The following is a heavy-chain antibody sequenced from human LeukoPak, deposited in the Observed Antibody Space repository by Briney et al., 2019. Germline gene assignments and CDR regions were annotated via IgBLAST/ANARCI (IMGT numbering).Heavy chain of an antibody. J-gene: IGHJ4*02. Sequence: PSETLSLTCTVSGGSISSSSYYWGWIRQPPGKGLERIGTVYYSGSTYYNPSLMSRVTISVDTSKNQFSLKLSSLTAADTAVYYCARQSGAYGRVDYWGQGTLVTVSS. CDR2: VYYSGST. V-gene: IGHV4-39*01. CDR3: ARQSGAYGRVDY. CDR1: GGSISSSSYY. D-gene: IGHD3-10*01.